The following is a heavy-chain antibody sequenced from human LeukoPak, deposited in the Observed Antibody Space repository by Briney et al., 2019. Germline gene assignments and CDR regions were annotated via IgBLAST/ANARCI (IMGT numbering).Heavy chain of an antibody. V-gene: IGHV3-48*04. J-gene: IGHJ4*02. D-gene: IGHD5-24*01. CDR1: GFTFSRYW. CDR2: ISSSGSTI. CDR3: AREGRDGYNLDY. Sequence: GGSLRLSCAASGFTFSRYWMYWVRQAPGKGLEWVSYISSSGSTIYYADSVKGRFTISRDNAKNSLYLQMNSLRAEDTAVYYCAREGRDGYNLDYWGQGTLVTVSS.